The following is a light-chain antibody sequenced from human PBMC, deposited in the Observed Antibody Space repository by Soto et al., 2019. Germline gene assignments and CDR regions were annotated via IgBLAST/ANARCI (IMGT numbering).Light chain of an antibody. J-gene: IGLJ1*01. CDR1: SSDVGRYNF. CDR3: CSYADTFYV. CDR2: DVS. V-gene: IGLV2-11*01. Sequence: QSALTQPRSVSGSPGQSVTISCTGTSSDVGRYNFVSWYQQHPGKAPRLIIYDVSKRSSGVPDRFSGSKSGNTASLTISGLQDEDEADYYCCSYADTFYVFGTGTKLTVL.